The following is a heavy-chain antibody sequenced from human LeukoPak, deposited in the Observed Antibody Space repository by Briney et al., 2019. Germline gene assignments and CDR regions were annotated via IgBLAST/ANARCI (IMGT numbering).Heavy chain of an antibody. CDR3: ARRYTSGSYLYFDY. Sequence: SETLPLTCTVSGGSISSSSYYWGWIRQPPGKGLEWIGSIYYSGSTYYNPSLKSRVTISVDTSKNQFSLKLSSVTAADTAVYYCARRYTSGSYLYFDYWGQGTLVTVSS. V-gene: IGHV4-39*01. CDR2: IYYSGST. J-gene: IGHJ4*02. CDR1: GGSISSSSYY. D-gene: IGHD1-26*01.